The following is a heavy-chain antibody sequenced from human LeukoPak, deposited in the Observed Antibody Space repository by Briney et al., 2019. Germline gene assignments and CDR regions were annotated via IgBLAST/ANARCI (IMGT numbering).Heavy chain of an antibody. J-gene: IGHJ6*03. V-gene: IGHV1-69*05. Sequence: SVKVSCKASGGTFSSYAISWVRQAPEQGLEWMGGIIPIFGTANYAQKFQGRVTITTDESTSTAYMELSSLRSEDTAVYYCARANKELQGPYYYYYYMDVWGKGTTVTVSS. CDR3: ARANKELQGPYYYYYYMDV. CDR2: IIPIFGTA. CDR1: GGTFSSYA. D-gene: IGHD1-7*01.